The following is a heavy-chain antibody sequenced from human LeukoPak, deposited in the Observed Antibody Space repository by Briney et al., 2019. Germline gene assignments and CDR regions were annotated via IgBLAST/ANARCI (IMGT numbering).Heavy chain of an antibody. CDR3: ARDAGQYYERYFGY. CDR2: ISSSSSYI. J-gene: IGHJ4*02. CDR1: GFTFSSYS. V-gene: IGHV3-21*04. Sequence: PGGSLRLSCAASGFTFSSYSMNWVRQAPGKGLEWVSSISSSSSYIYYADSVKGRFTISRDNAKNSLYLQMNSLRAEDTAVYYCARDAGQYYERYFGYWGQGTLVTVSS. D-gene: IGHD3-3*01.